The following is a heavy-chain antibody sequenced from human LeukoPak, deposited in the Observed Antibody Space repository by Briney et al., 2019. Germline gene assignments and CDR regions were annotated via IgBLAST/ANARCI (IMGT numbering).Heavy chain of an antibody. Sequence: PGGSLRLSCAASVFTFSRYSMNWVRQAPGKGLEWLSYISSSSSTIYYADSVKGRFTISRDNAKNSLYLQVNNLRAEDTAVYYCARADYYYDSSGYKYYFDYWGQGTLVTVSS. V-gene: IGHV3-48*01. CDR1: VFTFSRYS. J-gene: IGHJ4*02. CDR3: ARADYYYDSSGYKYYFDY. D-gene: IGHD3-22*01. CDR2: ISSSSSTI.